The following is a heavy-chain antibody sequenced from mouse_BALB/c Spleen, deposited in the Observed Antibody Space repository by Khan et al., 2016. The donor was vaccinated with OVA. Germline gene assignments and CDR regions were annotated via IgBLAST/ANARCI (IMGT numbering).Heavy chain of an antibody. Sequence: EVQLQESGPGLVKPSQSLSLTCTVTGYSIASDYAWNWLRQFPGNKLEWMGFISYSGNTKYNPSLKSRISVTRDTSKNQFFLQLNSVTTEDTATYYCARVYGGDFDYWGQGTTLTVSS. CDR1: GYSIASDYA. CDR3: ARVYGGDFDY. J-gene: IGHJ2*01. D-gene: IGHD2-10*02. V-gene: IGHV3-2*02. CDR2: ISYSGNT.